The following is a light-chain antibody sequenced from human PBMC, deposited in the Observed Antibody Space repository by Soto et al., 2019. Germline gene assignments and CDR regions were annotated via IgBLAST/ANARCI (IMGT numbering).Light chain of an antibody. CDR3: SSYTIISPLV. Sequence: QSALTQPASVSGSPGQSITISCTGTSSDVANYNYLSWYQQHPGKAPKHIIYDVSNRPSGVSNRFSGSKSGNTASLTISGLQAEDEADYYCSSYTIISPLVFGGGTQLTVL. CDR1: SSDVANYNY. J-gene: IGLJ2*01. CDR2: DVS. V-gene: IGLV2-14*03.